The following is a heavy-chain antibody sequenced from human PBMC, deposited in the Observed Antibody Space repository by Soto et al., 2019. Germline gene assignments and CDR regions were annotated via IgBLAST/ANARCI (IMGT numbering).Heavy chain of an antibody. J-gene: IGHJ5*02. D-gene: IGHD2-2*01. V-gene: IGHV4-39*02. Sequence: SETLSLACAGSGCSIKYSSYYWGWIRQPPGKGLEWVGGIFYTGTTYYSPSLKDRVTISVDTSKNSFSLNLTSVTAADTAVYFCARLVVVAPVANAWGQGTLVTVSS. CDR3: ARLVVVAPVANA. CDR2: IFYTGTT. CDR1: GCSIKYSSYY.